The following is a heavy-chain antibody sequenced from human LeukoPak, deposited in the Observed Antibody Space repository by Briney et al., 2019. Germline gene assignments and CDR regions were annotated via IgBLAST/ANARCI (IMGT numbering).Heavy chain of an antibody. D-gene: IGHD4/OR15-4a*01. Sequence: ASVKVSCKASGYTFTGYYMHWVRQGPGQGLEWMGWINPKSGGTNYAQNFRGRVTMTRDTSISTAYMELSSLRSDDTAVYYCASGAQRDHFDYWGQGTLVTVSS. CDR3: ASGAQRDHFDY. J-gene: IGHJ4*02. CDR1: GYTFTGYY. V-gene: IGHV1-2*02. CDR2: INPKSGGT.